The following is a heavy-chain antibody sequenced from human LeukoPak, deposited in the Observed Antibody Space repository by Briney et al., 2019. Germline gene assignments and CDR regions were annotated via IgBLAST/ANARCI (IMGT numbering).Heavy chain of an antibody. CDR2: IYLGDSDT. V-gene: IGHV5-51*01. J-gene: IGHJ2*01. CDR1: GYSFTSYW. D-gene: IGHD5-24*01. Sequence: GESLKISCKGSGYSFTSYWIGWVRQMPGKGLEWMGIIYLGDSDTRYSPSFQGQVTISADKSISTAYLQWSSLKASDTAMYYCARHRLNPEMATIDWYFDLWGRGTLVTVSS. CDR3: ARHRLNPEMATIDWYFDL.